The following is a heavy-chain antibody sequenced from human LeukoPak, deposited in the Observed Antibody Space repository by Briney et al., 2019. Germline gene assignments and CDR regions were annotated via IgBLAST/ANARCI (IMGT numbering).Heavy chain of an antibody. CDR3: ARTRYYYNSRSYGAPYYFDY. CDR1: GGSISSSSYY. D-gene: IGHD3-10*01. Sequence: SETLSLTCTVSGGSISSSSYYWGWLRQPPGKGLEWIGSIYYSGSTYYNPSLKSRVTISVDTSKNQFSLKLSSVTAADTAVYYCARTRYYYNSRSYGAPYYFDYWGQGTLVTVSS. CDR2: IYYSGST. J-gene: IGHJ4*02. V-gene: IGHV4-39*01.